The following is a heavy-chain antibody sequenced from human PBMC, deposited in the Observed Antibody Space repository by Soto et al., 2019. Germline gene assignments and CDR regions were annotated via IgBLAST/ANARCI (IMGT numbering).Heavy chain of an antibody. J-gene: IGHJ4*02. CDR3: ARDSQYSSGSFDY. D-gene: IGHD6-19*01. CDR1: GFTFSNSE. CDR2: ITTSASTK. V-gene: IGHV3-48*03. Sequence: GVLRLSCAASGFTFSNSEMNWVRQAPGKGLEWVSYITTSASTKSYADSVKGRFTISRDNAKNSLYLHMNSLRVEDTAVYYCARDSQYSSGSFDYWGQGTLVTVSS.